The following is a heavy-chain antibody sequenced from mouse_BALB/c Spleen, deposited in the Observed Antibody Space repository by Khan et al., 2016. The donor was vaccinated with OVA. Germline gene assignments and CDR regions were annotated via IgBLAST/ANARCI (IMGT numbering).Heavy chain of an antibody. J-gene: IGHJ4*01. CDR1: GYSITSNYA. CDR2: ISYSGST. Sequence: EVKLLESGPGLVKPSQSLSLTCTVTGYSITSNYAWNWIRQFPENKLEWMGYISYSGSTSYNPSLKGRISITRDTSKNQFFLQLNSVTTEDTATYYCGRNNYYGYAVDYWGQGTSVTVSA. D-gene: IGHD1-1*01. CDR3: GRNNYYGYAVDY. V-gene: IGHV3-2*02.